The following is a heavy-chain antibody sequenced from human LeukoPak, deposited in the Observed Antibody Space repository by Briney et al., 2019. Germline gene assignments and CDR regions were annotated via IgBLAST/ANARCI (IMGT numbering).Heavy chain of an antibody. CDR3: ARVTYYYYYYMDV. CDR2: INAGNGNT. CDR1: GYTFTSYA. V-gene: IGHV1-3*01. Sequence: ASVKVSCKASGYTFTSYAMHWVRQAPGQRLEWMGWINAGNGNTNYAQKLQGRVTMTTDTSTSTAYMELRSLRSDDTAVYYCARVTYYYYYYMDVWGKGTTVTVSS. J-gene: IGHJ6*03.